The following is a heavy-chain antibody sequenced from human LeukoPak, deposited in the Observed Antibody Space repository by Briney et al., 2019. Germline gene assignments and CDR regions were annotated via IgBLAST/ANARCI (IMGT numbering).Heavy chain of an antibody. Sequence: ASVKVSCKASGYTFTSYYMHWVRQAPGQGLEWMGIINPSGGSTSYAQKFQGRVTMTTDTSTSTAYMDLRSLRSDDTAFYYCARDLKHYDSTGYYDDFDIWGQGTMVTVSS. V-gene: IGHV1-46*01. CDR2: INPSGGST. J-gene: IGHJ3*02. CDR1: GYTFTSYY. D-gene: IGHD3-22*01. CDR3: ARDLKHYDSTGYYDDFDI.